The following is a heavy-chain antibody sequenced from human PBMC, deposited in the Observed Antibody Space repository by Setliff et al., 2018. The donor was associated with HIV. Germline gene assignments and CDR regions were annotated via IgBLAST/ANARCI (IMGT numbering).Heavy chain of an antibody. Sequence: GASVKVSCKASGYTFTGYYMHWVRQAPGQGLEWMGRISPNSGGTNYAQKSQGRVTMTRNTSITTAYMELSSLTSEDTAVYYCARDGCDSNRCYVYNWFDPWGQGTLVTVSS. D-gene: IGHD2-2*01. CDR3: ARDGCDSNRCYVYNWFDP. CDR2: ISPNSGGT. CDR1: GYTFTGYY. J-gene: IGHJ5*02. V-gene: IGHV1-2*06.